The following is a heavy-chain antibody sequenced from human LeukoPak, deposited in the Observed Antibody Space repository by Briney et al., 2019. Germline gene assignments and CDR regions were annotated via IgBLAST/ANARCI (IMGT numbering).Heavy chain of an antibody. Sequence: GGSLRLSCAASGFTFSYYAMTWVRQAPGKGLEWVSTISGSGDSTYYADSMKGRFTISRNNTKNTLFLQMNSLRADDTAVYYCALQRTLWQQLLDYWGQGTLVTVSS. CDR3: ALQRTLWQQLLDY. J-gene: IGHJ4*02. CDR2: ISGSGDST. CDR1: GFTFSYYA. V-gene: IGHV3-23*01. D-gene: IGHD6-13*01.